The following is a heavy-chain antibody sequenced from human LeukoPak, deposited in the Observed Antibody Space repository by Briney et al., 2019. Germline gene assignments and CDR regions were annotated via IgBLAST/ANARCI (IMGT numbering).Heavy chain of an antibody. CDR2: ISWNSGSI. CDR1: GFTFDDYA. J-gene: IGHJ6*04. V-gene: IGHV3-9*01. Sequence: PGGSLRLSCAASGFTFDDYAMHWVRQAPGKGLEWVSGISWNSGSIGYADSVKGRFTISRDNAKNSLYLQMNSLRAEDTAVYYCARDRTYCSSTSCYVDVWGKGTTVTVSS. CDR3: ARDRTYCSSTSCYVDV. D-gene: IGHD2-2*01.